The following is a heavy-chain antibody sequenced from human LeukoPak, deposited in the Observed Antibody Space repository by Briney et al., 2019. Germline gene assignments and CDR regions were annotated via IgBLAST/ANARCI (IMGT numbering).Heavy chain of an antibody. CDR3: ARDGDSTINYYGSGSYSHAFDI. J-gene: IGHJ3*02. CDR1: GGSISSYY. D-gene: IGHD3-10*01. CDR2: IYYSGST. V-gene: IGHV4-59*01. Sequence: SETLSLTCTVSGGSISSYYWSWIRQPPGKGLEWIGYIYYSGSTNYNPSLKSRVTISVDTSKNQFSLKLSSVTAADTAVYYCARDGDSTINYYGSGSYSHAFDIWGQGTMVTVSS.